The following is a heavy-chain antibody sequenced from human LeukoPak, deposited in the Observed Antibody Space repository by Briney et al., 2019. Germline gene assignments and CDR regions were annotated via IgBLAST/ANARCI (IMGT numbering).Heavy chain of an antibody. CDR2: IFYTGST. CDR1: SGSISTSNYY. CDR3: ARDQHSSGWYN. V-gene: IGHV4-39*07. D-gene: IGHD6-19*01. J-gene: IGHJ4*02. Sequence: SETLSLTCTVSSGSISTSNYYWGWVRQPPGKALEWIGNIFYTGSTYYSPSLKSRVTISLDTSRNQFSLKLNSVTAADTAVYYCARDQHSSGWYNWGQGTLVTVSS.